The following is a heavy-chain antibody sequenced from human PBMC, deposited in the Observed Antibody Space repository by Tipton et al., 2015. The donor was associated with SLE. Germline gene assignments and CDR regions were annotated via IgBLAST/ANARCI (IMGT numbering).Heavy chain of an antibody. CDR2: FSHTGNP. D-gene: IGHD3-16*02. J-gene: IGHJ4*02. Sequence: TLSLTCTVSPSSITSGFYCVWVRQAPGKGLEWIGSFSHTGNPYYNPSLRSRVTMSGDTSKNHFSLRLTSVTATDTAVYYCARAGELSLFLDSWGQGALVTVSS. CDR1: PSSITSGFY. V-gene: IGHV4-38-2*02. CDR3: ARAGELSLFLDS.